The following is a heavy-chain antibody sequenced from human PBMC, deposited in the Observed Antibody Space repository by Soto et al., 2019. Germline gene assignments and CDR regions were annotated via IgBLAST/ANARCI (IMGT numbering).Heavy chain of an antibody. Sequence: SETLSLTCTVSGASVSTGVYYWTWIRQHPGKGLEWIGYIDNSGSTYYNPSLTGRVDISVDTSKNQFSLNLQSLTAADTAFYYCAGAVSDFDVRRYRTSYFDQWGQGTLVTVSS. CDR2: IDNSGST. V-gene: IGHV4-31*03. J-gene: IGHJ4*02. D-gene: IGHD3-10*02. CDR3: AGAVSDFDVRRYRTSYFDQ. CDR1: GASVSTGVYY.